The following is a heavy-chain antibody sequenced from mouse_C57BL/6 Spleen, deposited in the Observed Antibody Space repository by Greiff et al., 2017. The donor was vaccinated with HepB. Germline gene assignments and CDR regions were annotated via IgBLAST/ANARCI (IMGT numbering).Heavy chain of an antibody. CDR1: GFSLTSYG. CDR2: IWSGGST. V-gene: IGHV2-2*01. D-gene: IGHD1-1*01. Sequence: VQLQQSGPGLVQPSQSLSITCTVSGFSLTSYGVHWVRQSPGKGLEWLGVIWSGGSTDYNAAFISRLSISKDNSKSQVFFKMNSLQADDTAIYYCARSTTVVATRGKYYYAMDYWGQGTSVTVSS. J-gene: IGHJ4*01. CDR3: ARSTTVVATRGKYYYAMDY.